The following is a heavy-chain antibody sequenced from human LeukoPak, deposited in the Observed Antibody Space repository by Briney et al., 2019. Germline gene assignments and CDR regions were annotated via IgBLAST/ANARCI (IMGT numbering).Heavy chain of an antibody. V-gene: IGHV3-23*01. CDR1: GITLSNYA. CDR3: AKSDLDSFDAFNV. J-gene: IGHJ3*01. D-gene: IGHD2-15*01. Sequence: GGSLRLSCAASGITLSNYAVNWVRQAPGKGLDWVSVISSTGVSIYYADSVKGRFTTSRDNSKNTVSLQMNSLRAEDTAVYYCAKSDLDSFDAFNVWGRGTMVIVSS. CDR2: ISSTGVSI.